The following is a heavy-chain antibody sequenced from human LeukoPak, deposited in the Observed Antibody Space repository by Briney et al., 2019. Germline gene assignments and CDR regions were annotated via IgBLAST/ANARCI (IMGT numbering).Heavy chain of an antibody. CDR2: FDPEDGET. J-gene: IGHJ3*02. CDR3: ATAGIQLWLRSGDAFDI. CDR1: GYTLTELS. Sequence: ASVKVSCKVSGYTLTELSMHWVRRAPGKGLEWMGGFDPEDGETIYAQKFQGRVTMTEDTSTDTAYMELSSLRSEDTAVYYCATAGIQLWLRSGDAFDIWGQGTMVTVSS. D-gene: IGHD5-18*01. V-gene: IGHV1-24*01.